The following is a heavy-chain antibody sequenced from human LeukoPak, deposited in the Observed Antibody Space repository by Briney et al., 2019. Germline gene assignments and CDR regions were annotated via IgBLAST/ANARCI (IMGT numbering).Heavy chain of an antibody. CDR1: GGSISSGGYY. Sequence: SQTLPLTCTVSGGSISSGGYYWSWIRQHPGKGLEWIGYIYYTGSTYYNPSLKSRVTISLDTSKNQFSLNLSSVTAADTAVYYCARRIAAAATGWFDPWGQGTLVTVSS. CDR3: ARRIAAAATGWFDP. D-gene: IGHD6-13*01. V-gene: IGHV4-31*03. J-gene: IGHJ5*02. CDR2: IYYTGST.